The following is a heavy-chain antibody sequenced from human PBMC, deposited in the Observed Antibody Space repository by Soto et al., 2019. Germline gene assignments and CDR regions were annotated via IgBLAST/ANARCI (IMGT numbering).Heavy chain of an antibody. V-gene: IGHV1-69*13. D-gene: IGHD1-26*01. J-gene: IGHJ6*02. Sequence: SVKGSCKASGGTFSSYAISWVRQAPGQGLEWMGGMIPIYGTANYAQKFQGRVTITADESTSTAYMELSSLRSEDTAVYFCAIGGIVAATATRYYYYYGMDVWGQGTTVTVSS. CDR1: GGTFSSYA. CDR2: MIPIYGTA. CDR3: AIGGIVAATATRYYYYYGMDV.